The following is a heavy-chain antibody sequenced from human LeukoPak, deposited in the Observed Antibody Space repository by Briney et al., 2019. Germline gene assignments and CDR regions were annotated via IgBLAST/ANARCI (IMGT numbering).Heavy chain of an antibody. Sequence: EALSLPCTVSGGSINGYYWTWIRQPPGKGLEWIGFVYYRASTNYNPSLKSRVTISVDTSKKQFSLRLSSVTTAETAVYYCARGIMTTVPTFDSWGQGTLVTVSS. CDR3: ARGIMTTVPTFDS. D-gene: IGHD4-17*01. CDR2: VYYRAST. V-gene: IGHV4-59*01. J-gene: IGHJ4*02. CDR1: GGSINGYY.